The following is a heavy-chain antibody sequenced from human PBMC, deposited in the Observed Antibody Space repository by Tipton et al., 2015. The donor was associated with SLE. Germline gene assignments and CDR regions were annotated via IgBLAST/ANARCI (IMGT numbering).Heavy chain of an antibody. V-gene: IGHV4-38-2*01. J-gene: IGHJ6*04. CDR1: GYSISSGYY. CDR3: ARGYWGRYSSSWYGVDV. CDR2: IYHSGGT. D-gene: IGHD6-13*01. Sequence: TLSLTCAVSGYSISSGYYWGWIRQPPGKGLVWIGSIYHSGGTYYNPSLKSRVTISVDTSKNQFSLKLSSVTAADTAVYYCARGYWGRYSSSWYGVDVWGKGTTVTVSS.